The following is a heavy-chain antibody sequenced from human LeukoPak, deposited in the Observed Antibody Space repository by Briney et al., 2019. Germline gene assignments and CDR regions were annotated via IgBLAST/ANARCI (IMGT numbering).Heavy chain of an antibody. D-gene: IGHD3-10*01. V-gene: IGHV3-21*01. CDR2: ISIGSGYI. J-gene: IGHJ4*02. CDR1: GFSFSSSC. CDR3: ARLSPVLLWFGDH. Sequence: PGGSLRLSCAASGFSFSSSCMNWVRLPAREGMEWVSSISIGSGYISYADSVKGRFTISRDNAKNSLYLQMNSLRAEDTAVYYCARLSPVLLWFGDHWGQGTLVTVSS.